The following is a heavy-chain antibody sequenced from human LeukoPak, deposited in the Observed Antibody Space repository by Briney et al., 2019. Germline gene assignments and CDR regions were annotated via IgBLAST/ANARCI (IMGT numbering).Heavy chain of an antibody. J-gene: IGHJ6*03. CDR2: ISSDGSTT. Sequence: PGGSLRLSCAASGFTFSSYWMHWVRQAPGKGLVWVSRISSDGSTTNYADSVKGRFTISRDNSKNTLYLQMNSLRAEDTAVYYCARDRAVTTWGSVLRDYYYMDVWGKGTTVTVSS. CDR3: ARDRAVTTWGSVLRDYYYMDV. D-gene: IGHD4-17*01. V-gene: IGHV3-74*01. CDR1: GFTFSSYW.